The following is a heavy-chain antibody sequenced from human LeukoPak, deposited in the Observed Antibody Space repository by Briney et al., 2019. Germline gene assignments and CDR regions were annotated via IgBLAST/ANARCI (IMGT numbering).Heavy chain of an antibody. CDR1: GFTFDDYA. D-gene: IGHD3-22*01. J-gene: IGHJ4*02. Sequence: GGSLRLSCAASGFTFDDYAMHWVRQAPGKGLEWVSGISWNSGSIGYADSVKGRFTISRDNAKNSLYLQMNSLRAEDTALYYCAKDSSPYYYDSSGYGDWGQGTLVTVSS. CDR3: AKDSSPYYYDSSGYGD. CDR2: ISWNSGSI. V-gene: IGHV3-9*01.